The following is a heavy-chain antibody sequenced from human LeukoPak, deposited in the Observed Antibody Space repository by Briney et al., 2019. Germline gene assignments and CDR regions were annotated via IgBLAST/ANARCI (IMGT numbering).Heavy chain of an antibody. Sequence: PSETLSLTCTVSGDSIKNYYWIWIRQSPGKGLEWIGYIYYSGSTYYNPSLKSRVTMSVDTSKNQFSLKLNSVTAADTAVYYCAGAGYCSSTSCQWVPLVWGQGTTVTVSS. D-gene: IGHD2-2*03. V-gene: IGHV4-59*01. CDR2: IYYSGST. CDR3: AGAGYCSSTSCQWVPLV. J-gene: IGHJ6*02. CDR1: GDSIKNYY.